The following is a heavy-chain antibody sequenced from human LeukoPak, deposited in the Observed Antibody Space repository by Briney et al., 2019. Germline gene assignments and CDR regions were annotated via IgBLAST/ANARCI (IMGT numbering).Heavy chain of an antibody. V-gene: IGHV3-74*01. D-gene: IGHD3-22*01. J-gene: IGHJ4*02. CDR2: INNDGCTE. Sequence: GGSLRLSCEASGFTLSSYWMHWVRQAPGKGLVWVSRINNDGCTEHYADSVKGRFTISRDNAENTLYLQMNSLRAEDTAVYYCARGPETYYYDSSAYYWGQGTLVTVSS. CDR1: GFTLSSYW. CDR3: ARGPETYYYDSSAYY.